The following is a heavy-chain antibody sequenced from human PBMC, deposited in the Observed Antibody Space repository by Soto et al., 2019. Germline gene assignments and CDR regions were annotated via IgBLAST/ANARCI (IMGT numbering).Heavy chain of an antibody. V-gene: IGHV3-11*06. Sequence: NPGGSLRLSCAASGFTFSDYYMSWIRQAPGKGREWLSYIDGSNTYTNYADSVKGRFTIYRDNAKNSLYLRMHSLRAEDTAVYYCARDKGTDGSYYPFFDHWGQGTLVTVSS. J-gene: IGHJ4*02. CDR2: IDGSNTYT. D-gene: IGHD1-26*01. CDR3: ARDKGTDGSYYPFFDH. CDR1: GFTFSDYY.